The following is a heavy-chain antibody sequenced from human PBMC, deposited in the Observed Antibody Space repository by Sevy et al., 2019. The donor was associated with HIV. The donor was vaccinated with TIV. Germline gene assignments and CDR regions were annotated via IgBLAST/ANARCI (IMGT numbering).Heavy chain of an antibody. D-gene: IGHD3-3*01. CDR1: GGSISSYY. V-gene: IGHV4-59*01. J-gene: IGHJ6*03. Sequence: SETLSLTCTVSGGSISSYYWSWIRQPPGKGLEWIGYIYYSGSTNYNPSLKSRVTISVDTSKNQFSLKLSSVTAADTAVYYCARVYYDFWSGYYRHNYYMDVWGKGTTVTVSS. CDR2: IYYSGST. CDR3: ARVYYDFWSGYYRHNYYMDV.